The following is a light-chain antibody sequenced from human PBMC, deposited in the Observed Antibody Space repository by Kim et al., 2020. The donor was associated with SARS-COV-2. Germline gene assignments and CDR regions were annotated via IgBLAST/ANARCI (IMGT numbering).Light chain of an antibody. CDR3: QTWDSSTSVFV. CDR2: QDD. Sequence: PGQTANITCSGDKLGDKDVCWYQQRPGQAPVLIIYQDDQRPSGIPQRFSGSNSGNTATLTISGTQPMDEADYYCQTWDSSTSVFVFGTGTKVTVL. J-gene: IGLJ1*01. CDR1: KLGDKD. V-gene: IGLV3-1*01.